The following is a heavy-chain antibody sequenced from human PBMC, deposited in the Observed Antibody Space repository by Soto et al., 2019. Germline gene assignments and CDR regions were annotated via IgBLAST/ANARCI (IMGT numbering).Heavy chain of an antibody. CDR2: INPSGGST. D-gene: IGHD3-9*01. V-gene: IGHV1-46*01. Sequence: ASVKVSCKASGYTFTSYYMHWVRQAPGQGLEWMGIINPSGGSTSYTQKFQGGVTMTKDTSTSTVYMELSSLRPEDTAVYYCAREDDILYYFDYWGQGTLVTVSS. J-gene: IGHJ4*02. CDR1: GYTFTSYY. CDR3: AREDDILYYFDY.